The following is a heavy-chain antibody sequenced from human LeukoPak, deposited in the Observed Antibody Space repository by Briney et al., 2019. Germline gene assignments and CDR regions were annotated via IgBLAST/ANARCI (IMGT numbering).Heavy chain of an antibody. CDR2: IYYSGST. V-gene: IGHV4-59*11. D-gene: IGHD3-22*01. CDR1: GVSISSHY. J-gene: IGHJ4*02. Sequence: SETLSLTCTASGVSISSHYWSWIRQPPGKGLEWIGHIYYSGSTNYNPSLRSRVTISVDTTKNQVSLKLSSVTAADTAVYYCARGQHDSSGYCPFDGWGQGTLVTVSS. CDR3: ARGQHDSSGYCPFDG.